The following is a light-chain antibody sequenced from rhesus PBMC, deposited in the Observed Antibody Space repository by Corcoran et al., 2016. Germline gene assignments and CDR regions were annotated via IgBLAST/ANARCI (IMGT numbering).Light chain of an antibody. CDR3: QQYSSRPWT. Sequence: DIQMTQSPSSLSASVGDTVTITCRASQGISRWLAWYQQTPGKAPKLLIYKAASLQSGVPSRLSGSGSGTYFTLAISSLQSEDFATYYCQQYSSRPWTFGQGTKVEIK. J-gene: IGKJ1*01. CDR2: KAA. CDR1: QGISRW. V-gene: IGKV1-22*01.